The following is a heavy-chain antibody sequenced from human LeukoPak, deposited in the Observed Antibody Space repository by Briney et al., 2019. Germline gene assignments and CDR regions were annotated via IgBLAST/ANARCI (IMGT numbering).Heavy chain of an antibody. V-gene: IGHV3-23*01. Sequence: GGSLRLSCAASGFTFSSYWMHWVRQAPGKGLEWVSAVRGGGDSTYYADSVKGRFTISRDNSKNTLYLQMNSLRAEDTAVYYCAKGHGDSSGYYYFDYWGQGTLVTVSS. CDR1: GFTFSSYW. J-gene: IGHJ4*02. CDR3: AKGHGDSSGYYYFDY. CDR2: VRGGGDST. D-gene: IGHD3-22*01.